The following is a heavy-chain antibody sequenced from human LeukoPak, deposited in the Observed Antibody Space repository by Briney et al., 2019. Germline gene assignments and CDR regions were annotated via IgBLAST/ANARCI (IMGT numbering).Heavy chain of an antibody. Sequence: PGRSLRLSCAASGFTFSSYAMHWVRQAPGKGLEWVAVISYDGSNKYYADSVKGRFTISRDNSKNTLYLQMNSLRAEDTAVYYCARDNLYCSGGSCYHYYYYMDVWGKGTTVTVSS. V-gene: IGHV3-30*04. CDR1: GFTFSSYA. CDR3: ARDNLYCSGGSCYHYYYYMDV. CDR2: ISYDGSNK. D-gene: IGHD2-15*01. J-gene: IGHJ6*03.